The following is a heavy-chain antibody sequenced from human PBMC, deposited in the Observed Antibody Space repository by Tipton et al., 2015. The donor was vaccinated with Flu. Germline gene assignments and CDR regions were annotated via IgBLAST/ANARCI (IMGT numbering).Heavy chain of an antibody. D-gene: IGHD2-2*01. J-gene: IGHJ4*02. CDR1: GFTFGDYT. V-gene: IGHV3-49*04. CDR3: ARSRSVPASISAGPDI. Sequence: SLRLSCTASGFTFGDYTMSWVRQALGKGLEWVGFIRSEAYGGTTKYAASVGGRFIISRDDSKNIAYLEMNGLKTEDTAVYYCARSRSVPASISAGPDIWGQGALVIVSS. CDR2: IRSEAYGGTT.